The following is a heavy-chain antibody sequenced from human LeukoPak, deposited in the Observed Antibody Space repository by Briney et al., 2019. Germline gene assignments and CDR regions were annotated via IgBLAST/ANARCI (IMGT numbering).Heavy chain of an antibody. D-gene: IGHD3-3*01. CDR2: IIPILGIA. J-gene: IGHJ4*02. V-gene: IGHV1-69*04. CDR1: GGTFSSYT. CDR3: ARDEGTYYDFWSGLDY. Sequence: SVKVSCKASGGTFSSYTVSWVRQAPGQGLEWMGRIIPILGIANYAQKFQGRVTITADKSTSTAYMELSSLRSEDTAVYYCARDEGTYYDFWSGLDYWGQGTLVTVSS.